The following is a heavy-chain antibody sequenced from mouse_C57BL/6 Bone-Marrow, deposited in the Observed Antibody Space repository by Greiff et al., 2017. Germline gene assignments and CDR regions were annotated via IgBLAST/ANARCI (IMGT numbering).Heavy chain of an antibody. CDR3: ARWGGLRAWFAY. CDR1: GYTFTSYG. Sequence: QVQLQQSGAELARPGASVKLSCKASGYTFTSYGISWVKQRTGQGLEWIGEIYPRSGNTYYNEKFKGKATLTADKSSSTAYMELRSLASEDSAVYVCARWGGLRAWFAYWGQGTMVTVSA. V-gene: IGHV1-81*01. J-gene: IGHJ3*01. D-gene: IGHD2-4*01. CDR2: IYPRSGNT.